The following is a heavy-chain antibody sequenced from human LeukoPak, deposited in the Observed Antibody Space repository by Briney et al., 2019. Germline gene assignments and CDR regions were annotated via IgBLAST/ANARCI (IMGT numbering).Heavy chain of an antibody. V-gene: IGHV3-66*02. CDR1: GFTVGSNY. CDR3: ASSRLGFGELPRYYMDV. J-gene: IGHJ6*03. D-gene: IGHD3-10*01. CDR2: IYSGGRT. Sequence: GGSLRLSCAASGFTVGSNYMSWVRPAQGKGLEWVSVIYSGGRTYYADSVKGRFTISRDNSKNTLYLQMNSLRAEDTAVYYCASSRLGFGELPRYYMDVWGKGTTVTVSS.